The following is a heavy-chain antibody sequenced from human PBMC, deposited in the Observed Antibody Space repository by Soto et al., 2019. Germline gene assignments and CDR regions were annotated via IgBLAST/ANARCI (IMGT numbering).Heavy chain of an antibody. CDR1: GSSFSDYY. CDR3: AKARHTITIVVIPSAVGNWFDP. D-gene: IGHD2-21*01. CDR2: VDPGDGET. V-gene: IGHV1-69-2*01. J-gene: IGHJ5*02. Sequence: ASVKVSCKVSGSSFSDYYIHWVQQAPGKGLQWMGLVDPGDGETKYAEKFQGRLTITADASTNTVYMQLSSLRSEDTAMYYCAKARHTITIVVIPSAVGNWFDPWGQGTLVTVSS.